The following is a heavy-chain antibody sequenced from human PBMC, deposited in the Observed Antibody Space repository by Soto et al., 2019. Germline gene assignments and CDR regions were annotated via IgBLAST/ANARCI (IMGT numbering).Heavy chain of an antibody. CDR3: ARTYCSGGSCYPLGAFDI. CDR1: GYTFTSYG. D-gene: IGHD2-15*01. CDR2: ISAYNGNT. V-gene: IGHV1-18*01. Sequence: ASVNVSCKASGYTFTSYGISWVRQAPGQGLEWMGWISAYNGNTNYAQKLQGRVTMTTDTSTSTAYMELRSLRSDDTAVYYCARTYCSGGSCYPLGAFDIWGQGTMVTVSS. J-gene: IGHJ3*02.